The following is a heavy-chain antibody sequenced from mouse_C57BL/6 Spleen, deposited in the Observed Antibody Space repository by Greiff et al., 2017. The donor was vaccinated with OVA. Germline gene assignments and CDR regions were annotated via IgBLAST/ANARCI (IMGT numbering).Heavy chain of an antibody. V-gene: IGHV1-69*01. Sequence: VQLQQPGAELVMPGASVKLSCKASGYTFTSYWMHWVKQRPGQGLEWIGEIDPSDSYTNYNQKFKGKSTLTVDKSSSTAYMQLSSLTSEDSAVYYCARWAWAFDYWGQGTTLTVSS. CDR2: IDPSDSYT. J-gene: IGHJ2*01. D-gene: IGHD4-1*01. CDR1: GYTFTSYW. CDR3: ARWAWAFDY.